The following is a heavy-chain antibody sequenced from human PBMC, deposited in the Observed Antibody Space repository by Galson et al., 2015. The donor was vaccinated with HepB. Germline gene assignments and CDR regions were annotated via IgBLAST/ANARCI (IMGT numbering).Heavy chain of an antibody. CDR2: IRSKADNYAT. J-gene: IGHJ4*02. CDR1: GFTLSGSA. CDR3: TRLGDFSGYSSR. V-gene: IGHV3-73*01. Sequence: SLRLSCAASGFTLSGSAIHWVRQAPGKGPEWVGRIRSKADNYATGYVESLRGRFTISRDDSKNTAYLQMNSLKTEDTAVYYCTRLGDFSGYSSRWGQGTLVNVSS. D-gene: IGHD6-13*01.